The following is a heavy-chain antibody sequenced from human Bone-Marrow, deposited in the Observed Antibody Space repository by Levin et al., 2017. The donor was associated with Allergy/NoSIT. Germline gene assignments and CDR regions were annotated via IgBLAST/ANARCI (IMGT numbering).Heavy chain of an antibody. CDR3: ARENYGDYFPPSYGMDV. Sequence: SVKVSCKASGGTFNTSAISWVRQAPGQGLEWMGGIIPILGTANYARNFQGRVTITADKSTSTAYMELNSLRSDDTAVYYCARENYGDYFPPSYGMDVWGQGTTVTVSS. CDR1: GGTFNTSA. CDR2: IIPILGTA. V-gene: IGHV1-69*10. D-gene: IGHD4-17*01. J-gene: IGHJ6*02.